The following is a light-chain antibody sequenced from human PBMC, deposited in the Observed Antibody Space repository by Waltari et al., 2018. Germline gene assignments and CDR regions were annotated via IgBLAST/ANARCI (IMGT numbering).Light chain of an antibody. Sequence: SVLTQPPSVSGAPGQRVTIPCTGSSSNIGAGYDVHWYQQLPGTAPKLLIYHNNNRPSGVPDRFSGSKSGTSASLAITGLQAEDEADYYCQSYDGSLGGAVFGGGTQLTVL. CDR1: SSNIGAGYD. J-gene: IGLJ7*01. V-gene: IGLV1-40*01. CDR2: HNN. CDR3: QSYDGSLGGAV.